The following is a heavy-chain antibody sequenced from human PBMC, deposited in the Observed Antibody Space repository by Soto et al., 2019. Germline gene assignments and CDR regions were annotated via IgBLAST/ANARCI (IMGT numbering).Heavy chain of an antibody. CDR1: GFTFSSYA. CDR3: AKTYYYDSSGYSNPEFDY. CDR2: ISGSGGST. Sequence: EVQLLDSGGGLVQPGGSLRLSCAAYGFTFSSYAMSWVRQAPGKGLEWVSAISGSGGSTYYADSVKGRFTISRDNSKNTLFLQMNSLRAEDTAVYYCAKTYYYDSSGYSNPEFDYWGQGTLVTVSS. J-gene: IGHJ4*02. V-gene: IGHV3-23*01. D-gene: IGHD3-22*01.